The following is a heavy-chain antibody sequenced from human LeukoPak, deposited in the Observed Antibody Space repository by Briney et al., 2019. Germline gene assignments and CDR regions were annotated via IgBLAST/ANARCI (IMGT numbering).Heavy chain of an antibody. V-gene: IGHV3-74*01. CDR3: VREALGVSGLFDN. CDR1: GFTLSNYW. J-gene: IGHJ4*02. Sequence: QPGGSLRLSCAASGFTLSNYWMHWVRQVPGKGLVWVSRIKTDGSIIGYADSVKGRFTISRDNAKNTLYLQMSSLRVEDTAVYYCVREALGVSGLFDNWGQGTLVTVSS. D-gene: IGHD5/OR15-5a*01. CDR2: IKTDGSII.